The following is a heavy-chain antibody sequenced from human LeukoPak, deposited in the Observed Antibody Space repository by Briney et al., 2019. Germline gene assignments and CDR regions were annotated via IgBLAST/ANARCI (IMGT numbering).Heavy chain of an antibody. CDR2: IYYSGST. CDR1: GGSISSYY. CDR3: ARQRIAAAGIEINWFDP. J-gene: IGHJ5*02. Sequence: SETLSLTCTVSGGSISSYYWSWIRQPPGKGLEWIGYIYYSGSTNYNPSLKSRVTISVDTSKNQFSLKLSSVTAADTAVYYCARQRIAAAGIEINWFDPWGQGTLVTVSS. V-gene: IGHV4-59*01. D-gene: IGHD6-13*01.